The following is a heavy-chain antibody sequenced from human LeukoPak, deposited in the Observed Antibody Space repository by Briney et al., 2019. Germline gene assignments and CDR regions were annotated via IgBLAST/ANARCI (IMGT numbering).Heavy chain of an antibody. CDR3: AISSGWYLGNFDY. D-gene: IGHD6-19*01. J-gene: IGHJ4*02. V-gene: IGHV3-53*01. Sequence: GGSLRLSCAASGFTVSSNYMSWVRQAPGKGLEWVSVIYSGGSTYYADSVKGRFTISRDNSKNTLYLQMNSLRAVDTAVYYCAISSGWYLGNFDYWGQGTLVTVPS. CDR2: IYSGGST. CDR1: GFTVSSNY.